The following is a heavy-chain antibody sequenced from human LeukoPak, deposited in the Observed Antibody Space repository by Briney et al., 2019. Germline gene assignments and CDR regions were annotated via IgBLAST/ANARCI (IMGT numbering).Heavy chain of an antibody. CDR3: AREFGSSGWRPFDY. D-gene: IGHD6-19*01. CDR2: IYYSGST. J-gene: IGHJ4*02. Sequence: SETLSPTCTVSGGSLSSYYWSWLRQPPGKGLEWIGYIYYSGSTNYNPSLKSRVTISVDTSKNQFSLKLSSVTAADTAVYYCAREFGSSGWRPFDYWGQGTLVTVSS. V-gene: IGHV4-59*01. CDR1: GGSLSSYY.